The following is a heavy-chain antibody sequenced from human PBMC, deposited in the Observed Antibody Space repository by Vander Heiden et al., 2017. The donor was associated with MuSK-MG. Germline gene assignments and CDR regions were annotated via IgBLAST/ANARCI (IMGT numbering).Heavy chain of an antibody. CDR3: AKDQKQLVRAVDY. Sequence: EVQLVESGGGLVQPGRSLRLSCAASGFTFDDYAMPWVRPAPGKGREWVSGISWNSGSIDDADSGKGRFTISRDNAKNSLYLQMNSLRGEDTAFYYCAKDQKQLVRAVDYWGQGTLVTVSS. V-gene: IGHV3-9*01. CDR2: ISWNSGSI. D-gene: IGHD6-6*01. CDR1: GFTFDDYA. J-gene: IGHJ4*02.